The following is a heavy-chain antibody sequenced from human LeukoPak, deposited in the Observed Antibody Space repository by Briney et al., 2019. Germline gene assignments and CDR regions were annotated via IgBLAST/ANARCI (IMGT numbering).Heavy chain of an antibody. CDR1: GGTFSSYA. CDR3: ARDAEVGATWGYYYMDV. D-gene: IGHD1-26*01. V-gene: IGHV1-69*06. Sequence: SVKVSCKASGGTFSSYAISWVRQAPGQGLEWMGGIIPIFGTANYAQKFQGRVTITADKSTSTAYMELRSLRSDDTAVYYCARDAEVGATWGYYYMDVWGKGTTVTVSS. CDR2: IIPIFGTA. J-gene: IGHJ6*03.